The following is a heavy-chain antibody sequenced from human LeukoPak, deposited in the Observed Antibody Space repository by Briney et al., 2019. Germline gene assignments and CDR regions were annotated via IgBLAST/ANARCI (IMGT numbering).Heavy chain of an antibody. J-gene: IGHJ4*02. D-gene: IGHD4-11*01. CDR3: ARLNCRMTTCQDYNFDY. Sequence: GASVKLSCKASGYPFTSYGINWVRQAPGQGLEWMGWISAYSGNTNYAQKFQDRVTMTTDTSTGTVYMDLRSLRSDDTAVYYCARLNCRMTTCQDYNFDYWGQGTPVTVSS. CDR1: GYPFTSYG. CDR2: ISAYSGNT. V-gene: IGHV1-18*01.